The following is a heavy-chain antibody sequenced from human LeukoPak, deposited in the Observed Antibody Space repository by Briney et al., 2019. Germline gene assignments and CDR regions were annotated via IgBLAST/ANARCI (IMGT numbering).Heavy chain of an antibody. D-gene: IGHD4-23*01. CDR1: GFIFSSYG. CDR2: VWYDGTNK. CDR3: AGKGYYYYGMDV. Sequence: GRSLRLSCAASGFIFSSYGMHWVRQAPGKGLEWVAVVWYDGTNKYYADSVKGRFTISRDNSKNTLYLQMNSLRAENTAVYYCAGKGYYYYGMDVWGQGTTVTVSS. J-gene: IGHJ6*02. V-gene: IGHV3-33*01.